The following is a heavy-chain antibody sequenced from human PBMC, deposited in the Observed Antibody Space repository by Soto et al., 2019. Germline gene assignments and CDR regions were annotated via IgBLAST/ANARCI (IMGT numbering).Heavy chain of an antibody. Sequence: QVQLVQSGAEVKKPGSSVKVSCKASGGTFSSYAISWVRQAPGQGLEWMGGIIPIFGTANYAQKIQGRVTITADEATSTAYMELSSLRSEDTVVYYCARAGADYYGPKNWVDPWGQGTLVTVSS. CDR3: ARAGADYYGPKNWVDP. CDR1: GGTFSSYA. V-gene: IGHV1-69*01. J-gene: IGHJ5*02. CDR2: IIPIFGTA. D-gene: IGHD3-10*01.